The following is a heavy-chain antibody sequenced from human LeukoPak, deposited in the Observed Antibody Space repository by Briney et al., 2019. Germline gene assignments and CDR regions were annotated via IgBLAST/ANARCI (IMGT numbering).Heavy chain of an antibody. J-gene: IGHJ4*02. Sequence: SETLSLTCAVYGGSFSGYYWSWIRQPPGKGLEWIGEINHSGRTNYNPSLKSRVTISVDTSKNQFSLKLSSVTAADTAAYYCARSRNSSGYALDYWGQGTLVTVSS. CDR2: INHSGRT. CDR1: GGSFSGYY. CDR3: ARSRNSSGYALDY. D-gene: IGHD3-22*01. V-gene: IGHV4-34*01.